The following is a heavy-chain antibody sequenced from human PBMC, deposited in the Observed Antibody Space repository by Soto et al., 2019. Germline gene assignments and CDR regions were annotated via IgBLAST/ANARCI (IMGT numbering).Heavy chain of an antibody. CDR1: GYTLTELS. CDR2: FDPEDGET. CDR3: ATNPPDYDILTGYYN. J-gene: IGHJ4*02. Sequence: ASVKVSCKVSGYTLTELSMHWVRQAPGKGLEWMGGFDPEDGETIYAQKFQGRVTMTEDKSTDTAYMELSSLRSEDTAVYYCATNPPDYDILTGYYNWGQGTLVTVSS. D-gene: IGHD3-9*01. V-gene: IGHV1-24*01.